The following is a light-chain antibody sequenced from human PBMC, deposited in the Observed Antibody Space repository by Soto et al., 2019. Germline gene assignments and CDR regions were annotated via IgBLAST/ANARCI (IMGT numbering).Light chain of an antibody. Sequence: DIQMTQSPSSVSASVGDRVSIACRASQHINRWLAWYQQKPGKAPELLIYAASTLQSGVPSRFSGSGSGTDFTLTINILQPEDFATYFCRQANSFPLTFGGGTKVEI. J-gene: IGKJ4*01. V-gene: IGKV1D-12*01. CDR3: RQANSFPLT. CDR2: AAS. CDR1: QHINRW.